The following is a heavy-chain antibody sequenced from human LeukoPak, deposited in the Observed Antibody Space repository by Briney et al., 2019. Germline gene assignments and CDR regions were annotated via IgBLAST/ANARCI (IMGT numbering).Heavy chain of an antibody. Sequence: SETPSLTCTVSGGSISGYYWSWSRQAPGKGVEWIGNLYYNRGAWFKSSLKSRVTTSVDTSKNEFSLKLSSVTAADTAVYYCARWSDCGGDCHILDYWGQGILVTVSS. CDR3: ARWSDCGGDCHILDY. J-gene: IGHJ4*02. CDR2: LYYNRGA. CDR1: GGSISGYY. D-gene: IGHD2-21*02. V-gene: IGHV4-59*01.